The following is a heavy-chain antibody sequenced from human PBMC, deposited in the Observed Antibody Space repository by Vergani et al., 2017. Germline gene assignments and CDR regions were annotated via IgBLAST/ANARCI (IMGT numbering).Heavy chain of an antibody. V-gene: IGHV3-9*01. Sequence: EVQLVESGGGLVQPGRSLRLSCAASGFTFDDYAMHWVRQAPGKGLEWVSGISWNSGSIGYADSVKGRFTISRDNAKNSLYLQMNSLRAEDTAVYYCARALSWSGYYTPSFDYWGQGTLVTVSS. CDR1: GFTFDDYA. CDR3: ARALSWSGYYTPSFDY. D-gene: IGHD3-3*01. J-gene: IGHJ4*02. CDR2: ISWNSGSI.